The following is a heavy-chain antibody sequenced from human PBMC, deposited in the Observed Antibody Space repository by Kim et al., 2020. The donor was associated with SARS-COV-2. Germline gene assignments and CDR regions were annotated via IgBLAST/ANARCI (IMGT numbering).Heavy chain of an antibody. CDR2: ISSSSTTV. J-gene: IGHJ4*02. CDR1: GFTFSRHS. Sequence: GGSLRLSCAASGFTFSRHSMNWVRQAPGKGLEWISYISSSSTTVYYADSVKGRFTISRDSAKSSLYLQMNSLRAEDTAVYYCARDSYGDYAVDSWGQGTLVTVSS. D-gene: IGHD4-17*01. CDR3: ARDSYGDYAVDS. V-gene: IGHV3-48*04.